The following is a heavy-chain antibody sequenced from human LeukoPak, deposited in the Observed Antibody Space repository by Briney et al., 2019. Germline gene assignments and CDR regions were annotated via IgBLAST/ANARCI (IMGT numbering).Heavy chain of an antibody. V-gene: IGHV3-73*01. D-gene: IGHD2-2*01. Sequence: PGGSLKLSCAGSGFTLSGSVIHWVRQAAGKGLEWVGRIRSKRNNYATAYAASVKGRFTISRDDSKNTVYLHMDSLKTEDTALYYCSRLEDTSPIEVALDIWGHGTVVTVSS. CDR1: GFTLSGSV. CDR3: SRLEDTSPIEVALDI. CDR2: IRSKRNNYAT. J-gene: IGHJ3*02.